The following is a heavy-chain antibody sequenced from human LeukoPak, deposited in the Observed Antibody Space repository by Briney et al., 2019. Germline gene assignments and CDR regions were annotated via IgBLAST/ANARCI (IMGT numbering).Heavy chain of an antibody. CDR2: INPNSGGT. CDR1: GYFFSHYG. Sequence: SVKVSCKTSGYFFSHYGISWVRQAPGQGLEWMGWINPNSGGTNYAQKFQGRVTMTRDMSTSTVYMELSSLRSEDTAVYYCARGGYSSSSPIDYWGQGTLVTVSS. J-gene: IGHJ4*02. V-gene: IGHV1-18*01. CDR3: ARGGYSSSSPIDY. D-gene: IGHD6-6*01.